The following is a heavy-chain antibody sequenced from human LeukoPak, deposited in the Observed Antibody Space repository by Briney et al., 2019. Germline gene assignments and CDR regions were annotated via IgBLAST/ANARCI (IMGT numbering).Heavy chain of an antibody. V-gene: IGHV1-69*13. J-gene: IGHJ3*02. CDR2: IIPIFGTA. CDR1: GGTFSGSA. D-gene: IGHD4-11*01. CDR3: ARAIVAVTTANGAFDI. Sequence: SVKVSCKASGGTFSGSAISWVRQAPGQGLEWMGGIIPIFGTANYAQKFQDRVTITADESTSTAYMELNSLRSEDSAVYYCARAIVAVTTANGAFDIWGQGTMVTVSS.